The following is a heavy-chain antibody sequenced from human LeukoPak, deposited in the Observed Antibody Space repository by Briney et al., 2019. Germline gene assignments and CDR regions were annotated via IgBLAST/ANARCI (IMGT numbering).Heavy chain of an antibody. CDR2: IYYSGSA. Sequence: SETLSLTCTVSGGSISSYYWSWIRQPPGKGPEWIGHIYYSGSANYNPSLKSRVTISIDTSKNHFSLKLSSVTAADTAIYYCARTSRHFYGSGSNLTPWPADMDVWGQGTKVTVSS. V-gene: IGHV4-59*01. J-gene: IGHJ6*02. CDR3: ARTSRHFYGSGSNLTPWPADMDV. D-gene: IGHD3-10*01. CDR1: GGSISSYY.